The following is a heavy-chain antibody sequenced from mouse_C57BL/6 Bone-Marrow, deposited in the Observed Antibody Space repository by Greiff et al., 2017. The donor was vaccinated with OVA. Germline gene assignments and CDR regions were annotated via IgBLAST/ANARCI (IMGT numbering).Heavy chain of an antibody. Sequence: VQLQQSGPELVKPGASVKISCKASGYAFSSSWMNWVKQRPGKGLEWIGRIYPGDGDTNYNGKFKGKATLTADKSSSTAYMQLSSLTSEDSAVYFCAAIYYGNYEDYWGQGTTLTVSS. D-gene: IGHD2-1*01. CDR3: AAIYYGNYEDY. CDR2: IYPGDGDT. J-gene: IGHJ2*01. V-gene: IGHV1-82*01. CDR1: GYAFSSSW.